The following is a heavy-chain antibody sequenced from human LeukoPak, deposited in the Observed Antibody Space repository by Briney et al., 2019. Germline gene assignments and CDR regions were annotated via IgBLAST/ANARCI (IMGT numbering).Heavy chain of an antibody. CDR1: GGSISSGDYY. CDR3: ARADYDSSGYYIDDY. D-gene: IGHD3-22*01. J-gene: IGHJ4*02. Sequence: SQTLSLTCTVSGGSISSGDYYWSWIRQPPGKGLEWIGYIYYSGSTYYNPSLKSRVTISVDTSKNRFSLKLSSVTAADTAVYYCARADYDSSGYYIDDYWGQGTLVTVSS. CDR2: IYYSGST. V-gene: IGHV4-30-4*08.